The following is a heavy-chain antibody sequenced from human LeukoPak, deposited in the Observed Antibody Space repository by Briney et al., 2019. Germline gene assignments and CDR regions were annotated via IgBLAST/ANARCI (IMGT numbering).Heavy chain of an antibody. CDR2: ISYDGSNK. D-gene: IGHD6-19*01. Sequence: PGRSLRLSRAASGFTFSSYAMHWVRQAPGKGLEWVAVISYDGSNKYYADSVKGRFTISRDNSKNTLYLQMNSLRAEDTAVYYCARSIAVAGDDLDYWGPGTLVTVSS. CDR1: GFTFSSYA. V-gene: IGHV3-30-3*01. CDR3: ARSIAVAGDDLDY. J-gene: IGHJ4*02.